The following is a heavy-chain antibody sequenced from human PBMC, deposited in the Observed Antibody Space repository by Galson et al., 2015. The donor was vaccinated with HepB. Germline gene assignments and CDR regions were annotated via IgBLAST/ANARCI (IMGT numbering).Heavy chain of an antibody. CDR2: IIPIFGTA. CDR1: GGTFSSYA. CDR3: ASDVGYSSGWHEYGY. D-gene: IGHD6-19*01. J-gene: IGHJ4*02. V-gene: IGHV1-69*06. Sequence: SVKVSCKASGGTFSSYAISWVRQAPGQGLEWMGGIIPIFGTANYAQKFQGRVTITADKSKSTAYMELSSLRSEDTAVYYCASDVGYSSGWHEYGYWGQGTLVTVSS.